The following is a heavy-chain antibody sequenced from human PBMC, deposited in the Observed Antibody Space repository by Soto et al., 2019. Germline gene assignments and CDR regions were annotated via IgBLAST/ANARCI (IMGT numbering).Heavy chain of an antibody. CDR3: ARDGHYYGSGSYYYGMDV. D-gene: IGHD3-10*01. Sequence: PGGSLRLSCAASGFTFSDYYMSWIRQAPGKGLEWVSYISSSSSYTNYADSVKGRFTISRDNAKNSLYLQMNSLRSEDTAVYYCARDGHYYGSGSYYYGMDVWGQGATVTVSS. CDR1: GFTFSDYY. V-gene: IGHV3-11*06. CDR2: ISSSSSYT. J-gene: IGHJ6*02.